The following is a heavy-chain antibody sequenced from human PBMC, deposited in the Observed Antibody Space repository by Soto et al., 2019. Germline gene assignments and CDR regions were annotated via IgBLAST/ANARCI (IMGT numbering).Heavy chain of an antibody. CDR1: ESNFIDFG. J-gene: IGHJ6*02. CDR3: ARVRLAMDEYGMADYYYGMDV. V-gene: IGHV3-21*01. D-gene: IGHD5-18*01. CDR2: ISSSSSYI. Sequence: GLSLRLRGVAFESNFIDFGGHRVAQDAGNGLVSVSSISSSSSYIYYADSVKVLFTISRDIAKNSLYLQMNSLRAEDTAVYYCARVRLAMDEYGMADYYYGMDVWGQGTTVTVSS.